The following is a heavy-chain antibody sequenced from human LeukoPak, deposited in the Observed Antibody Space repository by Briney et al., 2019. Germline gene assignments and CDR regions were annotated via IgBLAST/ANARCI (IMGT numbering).Heavy chain of an antibody. CDR1: GYTFTTYA. Sequence: GASVKVSCKASGYTFTTYAMNWVRQAPGQGLEWMGWINTNTGNPTYAQGFTGRFVFSLDTSVSTAYLQISSLKAEDTAVYYCARGGGSRLFGAFDIWGQGTMVTVSS. J-gene: IGHJ3*02. D-gene: IGHD2-21*01. V-gene: IGHV7-4-1*02. CDR3: ARGGGSRLFGAFDI. CDR2: INTNTGNP.